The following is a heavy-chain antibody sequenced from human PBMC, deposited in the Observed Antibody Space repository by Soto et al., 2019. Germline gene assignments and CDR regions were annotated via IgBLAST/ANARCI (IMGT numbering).Heavy chain of an antibody. J-gene: IGHJ6*02. V-gene: IGHV1-18*04. CDR1: GYTFTSCY. CDR3: ARVGFYDRSGYQYQYYYGMDV. CDR2: ISTYNGNT. D-gene: IGHD3-22*01. Sequence: ASVKVSCTASGYTFTSCYMHWVRQAPGQGLEWMGWISTYNGNTNHAQKLQDRVIMTTDTSTSTAYMELRSLRSDDAAVYYCARVGFYDRSGYQYQYYYGMDVWGQGTTVTVSS.